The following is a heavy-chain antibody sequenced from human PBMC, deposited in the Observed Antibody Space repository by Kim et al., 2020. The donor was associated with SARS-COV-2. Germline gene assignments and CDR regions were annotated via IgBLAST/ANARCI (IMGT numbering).Heavy chain of an antibody. CDR3: AREGLAAISGGMDV. CDR1: GGSVSSGSYY. D-gene: IGHD6-13*01. CDR2: IYYSGST. J-gene: IGHJ6*02. Sequence: SETLSLTCTVPGGSVSSGSYYWSWIRQPPGKGLEWIGYIYYSGSTNYNPSLKSRVTISVDTSKNQFSLKLSSVTAADTAVYYCAREGLAAISGGMDVWG. V-gene: IGHV4-61*01.